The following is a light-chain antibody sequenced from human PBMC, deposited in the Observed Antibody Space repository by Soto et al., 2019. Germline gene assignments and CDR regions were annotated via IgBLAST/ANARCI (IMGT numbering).Light chain of an antibody. V-gene: IGKV3-11*01. CDR3: QQRSNWPLT. CDR1: QSVSRY. CDR2: DAS. J-gene: IGKJ4*01. Sequence: EIVFTQSPATLSLSPGERATLSCRASQSVSRYLAWYQQKPGQAPRLLIYDASNRATGIPARFSGSWSGTDFTLTISRLAPEDFAVYYCQQRSNWPLTFGGGTKVELK.